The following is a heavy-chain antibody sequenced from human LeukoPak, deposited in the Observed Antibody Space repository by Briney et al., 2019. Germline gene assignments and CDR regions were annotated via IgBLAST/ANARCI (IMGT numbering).Heavy chain of an antibody. J-gene: IGHJ3*02. Sequence: GGSLRLSCAASGFTVRSNYMNWVRQAPGKGLEWVSIIYSGGTTYYADSVKGRFTISRDNSKNTLYLQMNSLRVEDTAVYYCAGPTSGQSFDIWGQGTMVTVSS. CDR2: IYSGGTT. CDR3: AGPTSGQSFDI. D-gene: IGHD6-19*01. V-gene: IGHV3-53*01. CDR1: GFTVRSNY.